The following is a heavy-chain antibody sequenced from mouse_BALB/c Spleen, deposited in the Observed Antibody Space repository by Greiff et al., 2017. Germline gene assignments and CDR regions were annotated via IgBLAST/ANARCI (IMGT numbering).Heavy chain of an antibody. CDR3: ARDNYGSRYLDY. CDR1: GYTFTSYW. CDR2: IDPSDSYT. V-gene: IGHV1-69*02. D-gene: IGHD1-1*01. J-gene: IGHJ2*01. Sequence: VQLQQPGAELVKPGASVKLSCKASGYTFTSYWMHWVKQRPGQGLEWIGEIDPSDSYTNYNQKFKGKATLTVDKSSSTAYMQLSSLTSEDSAVYYCARDNYGSRYLDYWGQGTTLTVSS.